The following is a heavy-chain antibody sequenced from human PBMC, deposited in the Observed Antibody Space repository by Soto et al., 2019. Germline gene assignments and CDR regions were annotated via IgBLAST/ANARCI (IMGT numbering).Heavy chain of an antibody. V-gene: IGHV1-3*01. Sequence: GASVKVSCKASGYTFTSYAMHWVRQAPGQRLEWMGWINAGNGNTKYSQKFQGRVTITRDTSASTAYMELSSLRSEDTAVYYCARGTIHRAQFDYWGPGTLVTVSS. D-gene: IGHD3-9*01. J-gene: IGHJ4*02. CDR1: GYTFTSYA. CDR2: INAGNGNT. CDR3: ARGTIHRAQFDY.